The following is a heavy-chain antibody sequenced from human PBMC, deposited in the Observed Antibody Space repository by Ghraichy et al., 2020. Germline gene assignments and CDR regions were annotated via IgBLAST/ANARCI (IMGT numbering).Heavy chain of an antibody. D-gene: IGHD3-22*01. CDR3: ARGPNQGSSGYYYYYYGMDV. CDR2: IWYDGSNK. J-gene: IGHJ6*02. Sequence: GGSLRLSCAASGFTFSSYGMHWVRQAPGKGLEWVAVIWYDGSNKYYADSVKGRFTISRDNSKNTLYLQMNSLRAEDTAVYYCARGPNQGSSGYYYYYYGMDVWGQGTTVTVSS. V-gene: IGHV3-33*01. CDR1: GFTFSSYG.